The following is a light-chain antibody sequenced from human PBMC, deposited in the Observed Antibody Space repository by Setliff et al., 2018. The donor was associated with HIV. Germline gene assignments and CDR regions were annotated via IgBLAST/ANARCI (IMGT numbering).Light chain of an antibody. J-gene: IGLJ1*01. V-gene: IGLV2-14*01. CDR2: EVR. CDR1: SSDVGGYNY. CDR3: SSYAITNTPP. Sequence: QSVLAQPASVSGSPGQSITISCTGTSSDVGGYNYVSWYQQHPGKAPKLIIYEVRNRPSGISNRFSGSKSGNTASLTISGLQAGDEGDYYCSSYAITNTPPFGTGTKGTVL.